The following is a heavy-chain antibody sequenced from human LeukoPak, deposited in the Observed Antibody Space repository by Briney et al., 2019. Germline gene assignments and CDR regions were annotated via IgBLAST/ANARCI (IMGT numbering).Heavy chain of an antibody. Sequence: GGSLRLSCSASGFTFSSYAMHWVRQAPGKGLEYVSAISSNGGSTYYADSVKGRFTISRDNSKSTLYLQMSSLRAGDTAVYYCVKSTEVNYGSGTFDYWGQGTLVTVSS. CDR1: GFTFSSYA. V-gene: IGHV3-64D*06. CDR2: ISSNGGST. CDR3: VKSTEVNYGSGTFDY. J-gene: IGHJ4*02. D-gene: IGHD3-10*01.